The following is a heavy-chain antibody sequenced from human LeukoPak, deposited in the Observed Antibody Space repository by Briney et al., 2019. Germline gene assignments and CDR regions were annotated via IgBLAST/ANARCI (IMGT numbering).Heavy chain of an antibody. CDR2: INPNSGGT. J-gene: IGHJ4*02. CDR3: ARVRDRGGRYGSGSIVLADY. D-gene: IGHD3-10*01. V-gene: IGHV1-2*02. CDR1: GYTFTGYY. Sequence: ASVKVSCKASGYTFTGYYMHWVRQARGQGLEWMGWINPNSGGTNYAQKFQGRVTMTRDTSISTAYMELSRLRSDDTAVYYCARVRDRGGRYGSGSIVLADYWGQGTLVNVSS.